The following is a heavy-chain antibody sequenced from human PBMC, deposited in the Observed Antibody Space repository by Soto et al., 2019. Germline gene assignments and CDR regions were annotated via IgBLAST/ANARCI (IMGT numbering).Heavy chain of an antibody. V-gene: IGHV4-34*01. CDR1: GGSFSGYY. Sequence: PSETLSLTCAVYGGSFSGYYWSWIRQPPGKGLEWIGEINHSGSTNYNPSLKSRVTISVDTSKNQFSLKLSSVTAADTAVYYCARGKIQLWTYYYYMDVWGKGTTVTVSS. CDR2: INHSGST. J-gene: IGHJ6*03. CDR3: ARGKIQLWTYYYYMDV. D-gene: IGHD5-18*01.